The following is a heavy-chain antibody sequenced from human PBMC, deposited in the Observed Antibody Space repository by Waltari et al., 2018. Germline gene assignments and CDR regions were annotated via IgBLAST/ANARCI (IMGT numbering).Heavy chain of an antibody. Sequence: QLQLVESGGGVVQPVRAPRRSCAASVFNLSYSAMHWVRQAPGKVLEWVAVISYNERNIYYVDSVKGRFTISRDNSKKMLYLQMNSLRGEDTAVYYCARDYCDRTYCHGMXVWGQGTTVTXSS. CDR3: ARDYCDRTYCHGMXV. CDR2: ISYNERNI. J-gene: IGHJ6*02. D-gene: IGHD3-22*01. V-gene: IGHV3-30*04. CDR1: VFNLSYSA.